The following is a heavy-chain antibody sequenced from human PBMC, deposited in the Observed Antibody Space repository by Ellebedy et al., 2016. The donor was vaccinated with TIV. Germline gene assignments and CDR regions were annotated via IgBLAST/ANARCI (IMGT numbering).Heavy chain of an antibody. CDR1: GGSINSVNW. Sequence: MPSETLSLTCVVSGGSINSVNWWSWVRQPPGKGLEWIGEISHSGNTNYNPSLKTRVTISVDKSKNQFSLRLTSVTAADTAVYYCARGDSSGQDYWGQGTLVTVSS. V-gene: IGHV4/OR15-8*02. J-gene: IGHJ4*02. CDR2: ISHSGNT. CDR3: ARGDSSGQDY. D-gene: IGHD3-22*01.